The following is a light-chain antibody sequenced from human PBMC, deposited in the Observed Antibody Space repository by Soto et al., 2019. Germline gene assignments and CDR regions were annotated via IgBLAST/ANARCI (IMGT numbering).Light chain of an antibody. CDR1: SGHSNYA. V-gene: IGLV4-69*01. Sequence: QLVLTQSPSASASLGASVKLTCTLSSGHSNYAIAWHQQQSEKGPRYLMKLNSDGSHTKGDGIPDRFSGSSSGAERHLTISSLQSEDEDDYYCQTWGSGIVVFGGGTKLTVL. CDR2: LNSDGSH. J-gene: IGLJ2*01. CDR3: QTWGSGIVV.